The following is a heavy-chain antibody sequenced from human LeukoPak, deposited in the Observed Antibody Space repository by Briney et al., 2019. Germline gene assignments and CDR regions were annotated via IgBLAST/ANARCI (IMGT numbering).Heavy chain of an antibody. CDR2: INPSGGST. J-gene: IGHJ4*02. CDR1: GYTFTGYY. Sequence: ASVKVSCKASGYTFTGYYMHWVRQAPGQGLEWMGIINPSGGSTSYAQKFQGRVTMTRDTSTSTVYMELSSLRSEDTAVYYCASATMTTVTPIDYWGQGTLVTVSS. V-gene: IGHV1-46*01. D-gene: IGHD4-17*01. CDR3: ASATMTTVTPIDY.